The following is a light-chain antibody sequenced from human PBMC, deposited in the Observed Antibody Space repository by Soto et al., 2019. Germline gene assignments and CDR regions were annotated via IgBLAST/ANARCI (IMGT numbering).Light chain of an antibody. Sequence: QSVLTQPPSASGTPGQRVTISCSGSSSNIGSNTVNWYQHLPGTAPKLLMYSNNQRPSGVPDRFSASKSGTSASLAISELQSEDEADYYCAAWDDSLSGLYVFGTGTKVTVL. CDR2: SNN. J-gene: IGLJ1*01. CDR1: SSNIGSNT. V-gene: IGLV1-44*01. CDR3: AAWDDSLSGLYV.